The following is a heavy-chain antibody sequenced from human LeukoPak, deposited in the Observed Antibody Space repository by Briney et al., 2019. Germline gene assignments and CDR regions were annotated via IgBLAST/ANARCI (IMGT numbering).Heavy chain of an antibody. Sequence: PSETLSLTCTVSGGSISSYYWSWIRQPAGKGLEWIGRIYTSGSTNYNPSLKSRVTMSVDTSKNQFSLKLSSVTAADTAVYYCARDGGSYGDYVLRGWFDPWGQGTLVTVSS. J-gene: IGHJ5*02. D-gene: IGHD4-17*01. CDR1: GGSISSYY. V-gene: IGHV4-4*07. CDR2: IYTSGST. CDR3: ARDGGSYGDYVLRGWFDP.